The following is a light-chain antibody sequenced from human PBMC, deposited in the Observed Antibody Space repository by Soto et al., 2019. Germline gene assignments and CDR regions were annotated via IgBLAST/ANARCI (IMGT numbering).Light chain of an antibody. CDR1: QSISSW. J-gene: IGKJ1*01. V-gene: IGKV1-5*01. CDR2: DAS. CDR3: QQYNTYRT. Sequence: DIQMTQSPSTLSASVGDRVTIACRASQSISSWLAWYQQKPGKXPXXLIYDASSLESGVPSRLSGSGSGTEFTLTISSLQPDDYATYYCQQYNTYRTFGQGTKVDIK.